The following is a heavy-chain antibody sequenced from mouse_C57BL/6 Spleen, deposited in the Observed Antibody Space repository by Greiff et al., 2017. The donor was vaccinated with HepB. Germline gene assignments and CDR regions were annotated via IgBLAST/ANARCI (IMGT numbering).Heavy chain of an antibody. D-gene: IGHD2-3*01. V-gene: IGHV1-18*01. CDR3: AKEDGYRFAY. CDR1: GYTFTDYN. Sequence: EVKLVESGPELVKPGASVKISCKASGYTFTDYNMDWVKQSHGKSLEWIGDINPNNGGTNYNQKFKGKATLTVDKSSSTAYMELRSLTSEDTAVYYCAKEDGYRFAYWGQGTLVTVSA. J-gene: IGHJ3*01. CDR2: INPNNGGT.